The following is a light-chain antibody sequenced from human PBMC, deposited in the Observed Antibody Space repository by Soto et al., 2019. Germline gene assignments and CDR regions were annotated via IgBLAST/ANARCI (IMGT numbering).Light chain of an antibody. CDR1: NSDVGAYDS. Sequence: QPVLTQPRSVSGSPGQSVTISCTGTNSDVGAYDSVSWYQQHPDKAPKLVIYAVTKRPSGVPDRFSGSKSGDTASLTISGLQAEDEADYYCCSYAGRFYVFGTGTKVTVL. J-gene: IGLJ1*01. CDR2: AVT. CDR3: CSYAGRFYV. V-gene: IGLV2-11*01.